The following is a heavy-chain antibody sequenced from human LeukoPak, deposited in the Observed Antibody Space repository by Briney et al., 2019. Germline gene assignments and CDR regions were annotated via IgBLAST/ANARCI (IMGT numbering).Heavy chain of an antibody. CDR1: GFTFSSYS. CDR2: ISSRSSYI. V-gene: IGHV3-21*01. J-gene: IGHJ4*02. D-gene: IGHD6-25*01. Sequence: PGGSLRLSCAASGFTFSSYSMNWVRQAPGKGLEWVSSISSRSSYIYQADSTKGRFTIARDNAKNSRYLQMNNLRAEDTAIYYCAVDPRERRDYWGQGTLVTVSS. CDR3: AVDPRERRDY.